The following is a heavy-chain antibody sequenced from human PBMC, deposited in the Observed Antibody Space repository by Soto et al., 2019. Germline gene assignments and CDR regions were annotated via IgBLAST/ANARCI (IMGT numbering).Heavy chain of an antibody. Sequence: GGSLRLSCAASGFTFSSYAMHWVRQAPGKGLEWVAVISYDGSNKYYADSVKGRFTISRDNSKNTLYLQMNSLRAEDTAVYYCARDMGFTMIVVHYYGMDVWGQGTTVTVSS. CDR3: ARDMGFTMIVVHYYGMDV. CDR1: GFTFSSYA. J-gene: IGHJ6*02. CDR2: ISYDGSNK. D-gene: IGHD3-22*01. V-gene: IGHV3-30-3*01.